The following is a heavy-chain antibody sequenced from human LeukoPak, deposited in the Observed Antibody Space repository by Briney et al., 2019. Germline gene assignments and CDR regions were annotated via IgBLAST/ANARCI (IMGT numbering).Heavy chain of an antibody. CDR1: GFTFSSYA. J-gene: IGHJ4*02. CDR3: VRDPSGSGFAFDS. D-gene: IGHD1-1*01. CDR2: ISSDGTYT. Sequence: GGSLRLSCAASGFTFSSYAMSWVRQAPGKGLVWVSRISSDGTYTNYADSVRGRFTISRDNAKNTLYLQMNSLRAEDTAVYYCVRDPSGSGFAFDSWGQGALVTVSS. V-gene: IGHV3-74*01.